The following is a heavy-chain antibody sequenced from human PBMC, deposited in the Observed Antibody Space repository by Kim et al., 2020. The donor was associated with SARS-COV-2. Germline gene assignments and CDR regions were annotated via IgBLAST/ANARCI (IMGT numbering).Heavy chain of an antibody. V-gene: IGHV1-2*02. CDR3: ASPKGDDYGDRGYYYGMDV. J-gene: IGHJ6*02. CDR1: GYTFTGYY. CDR2: INPNSGGT. D-gene: IGHD4-17*01. Sequence: ASVKVSCKASGYTFTGYYMHWVRQAPGQGLEWMGWINPNSGGTNYAQKFQGRVTMTRDTSISTAYMELSRLRSDDTAVYYCASPKGDDYGDRGYYYGMDVWGQGTTVTVSS.